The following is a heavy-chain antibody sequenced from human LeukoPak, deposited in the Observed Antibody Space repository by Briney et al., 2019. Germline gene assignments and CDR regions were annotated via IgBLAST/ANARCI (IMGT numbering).Heavy chain of an antibody. Sequence: GASVKVSCKASGYTFTSYYMHWVRQAPGQGLEWMGIINPSGGSTSYAQKFQGRVTMTRDTSTSTVYMELSSLRSEDTAVYYCATGGDILTGYYVRPGSLDYYGMDVWGQGTTVTVSS. CDR1: GYTFTSYY. V-gene: IGHV1-46*01. CDR3: ATGGDILTGYYVRPGSLDYYGMDV. CDR2: INPSGGST. J-gene: IGHJ6*02. D-gene: IGHD3-9*01.